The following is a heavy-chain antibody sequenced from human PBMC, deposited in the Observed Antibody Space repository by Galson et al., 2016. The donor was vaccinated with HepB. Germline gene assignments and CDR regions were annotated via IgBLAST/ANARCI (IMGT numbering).Heavy chain of an antibody. V-gene: IGHV3-7*01. CDR3: ASGYTSGV. CDR1: GFTISSDR. D-gene: IGHD6-19*01. CDR2: INQDASAK. Sequence: LRLACAASGFTISSDRMSWVGQAPGKGLEWVASINQDASAKYYVDSVTGRFSISRDNVKNTLWMQMSGLRVDDTSMYYCASGYTSGVWGQGTMVTVSS. J-gene: IGHJ3*01.